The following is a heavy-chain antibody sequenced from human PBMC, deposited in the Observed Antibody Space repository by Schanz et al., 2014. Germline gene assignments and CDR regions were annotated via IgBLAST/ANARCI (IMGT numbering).Heavy chain of an antibody. J-gene: IGHJ6*02. CDR2: IIPILDKT. CDR1: GYTFTSYY. Sequence: QLMQSGSEVRKPGASVKVSCKASGYTFTSYYMHWVRQAPGQGLEWMGRIIPILDKTNYAQKCQGIVTMTADKSTSTVYMEVSGLRAEDTAVYDCAKVDRTRYYAMDVWGQGTTVTVSS. CDR3: AKVDRTRYYAMDV. V-gene: IGHV1-46*01. D-gene: IGHD3-9*01.